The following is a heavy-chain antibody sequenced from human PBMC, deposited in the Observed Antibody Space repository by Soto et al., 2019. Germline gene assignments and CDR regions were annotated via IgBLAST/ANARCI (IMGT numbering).Heavy chain of an antibody. D-gene: IGHD3-10*01. CDR2: VHSDGTTT. J-gene: IGHJ3*01. V-gene: IGHV3-74*01. CDR3: ARGDRGGFDL. CDR1: GFTFDYYW. Sequence: EVQLVESGGGLVQPGESLRLSCAASGFTFDYYWMHWVRQAPGKGLVWVSRVHSDGTTTTYADSVKGRFTISRDNGRNTVSLQMRRLRAEYTAIYYCARGDRGGFDLWGHGTVVTVSS.